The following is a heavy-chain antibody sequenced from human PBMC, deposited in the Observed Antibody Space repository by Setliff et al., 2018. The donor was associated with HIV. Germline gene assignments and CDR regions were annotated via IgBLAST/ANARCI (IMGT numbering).Heavy chain of an antibody. CDR1: GFTLNRYW. J-gene: IGHJ4*02. CDR2: IKQDGSEI. D-gene: IGHD3-22*01. Sequence: GGSLRLSCAASGFTLNRYWMSWVRQAPGKGLEWVANIKQDGSEIHYVDSVKGRFTISRDNAKNSLYLQMNSLRAEDTAIYYCARDRASSGYYARFDHWGQGTLVTVSS. CDR3: ARDRASSGYYARFDH. V-gene: IGHV3-7*01.